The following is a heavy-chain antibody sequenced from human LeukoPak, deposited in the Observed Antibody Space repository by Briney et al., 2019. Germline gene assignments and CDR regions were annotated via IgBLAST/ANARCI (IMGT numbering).Heavy chain of an antibody. V-gene: IGHV4-39*01. CDR1: GGSISSSNSY. Sequence: PSETLSLTCTVSGGSISSSNSYWGWIRQPPGKGLEWIGSIYYTGNTYYNASLKSRVTISIDTSKNQISLRLTSVTATDTAMYYCARQTGSGLFTLPGGQGTLVTVSS. J-gene: IGHJ4*02. CDR2: IYYTGNT. D-gene: IGHD3/OR15-3a*01. CDR3: ARQTGSGLFTLP.